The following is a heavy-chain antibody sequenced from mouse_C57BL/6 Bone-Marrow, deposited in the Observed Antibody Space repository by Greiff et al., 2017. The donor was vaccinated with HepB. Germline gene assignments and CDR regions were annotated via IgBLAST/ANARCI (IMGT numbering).Heavy chain of an antibody. CDR1: GYTFTSYW. J-gene: IGHJ2*01. D-gene: IGHD2-2*01. Sequence: VQLQESGAELVKPGASVKLSCKASGYTFTSYWMQGVKQRPGQGLEWIGEIDPSDSYTNYNQKFKGKATLTVDTSSSTAYMQLSSLTSEDSAVYYCARGVTTDYWGQGTTLTVSS. CDR3: ARGVTTDY. V-gene: IGHV1-50*01. CDR2: IDPSDSYT.